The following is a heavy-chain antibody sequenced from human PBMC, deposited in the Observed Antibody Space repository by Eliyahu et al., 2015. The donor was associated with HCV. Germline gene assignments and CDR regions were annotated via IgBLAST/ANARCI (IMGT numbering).Heavy chain of an antibody. Sequence: QVQLQQWGAGLLKPSETLSLTCAVYGXSFSGYYXSWIRQPPGKGLEWIGEIXXXGSTNYNPSLKSRVTISVDTSKNQFSLKLSSVTAADTAVYYCARANLYCSSTSCHLGGGRELDYWGQGILVTVSS. D-gene: IGHD2-2*01. CDR1: GXSFSGYY. CDR3: ARANLYCSSTSCHLGGGRELDY. V-gene: IGHV4-34*01. CDR2: IXXXGST. J-gene: IGHJ4*02.